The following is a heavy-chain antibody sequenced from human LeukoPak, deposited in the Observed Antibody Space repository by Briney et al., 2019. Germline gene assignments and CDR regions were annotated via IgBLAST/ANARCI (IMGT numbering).Heavy chain of an antibody. CDR2: IYSSGSA. D-gene: IGHD2-15*01. CDR1: GGSISSYY. Sequence: SETLSLTCTVSGGSISSYYWNWIRQPPGKGLEWIGYIYSSGSANYNPSLKSRVTISVDTSKNQFSLKLSSVTAADTAVYYCATRRGYCSGGNCNYYFDYWGQGTLVTVSS. J-gene: IGHJ4*02. V-gene: IGHV4-59*01. CDR3: ATRRGYCSGGNCNYYFDY.